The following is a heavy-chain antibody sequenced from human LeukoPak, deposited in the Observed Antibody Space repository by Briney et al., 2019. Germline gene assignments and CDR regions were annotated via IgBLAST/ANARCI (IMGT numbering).Heavy chain of an antibody. CDR1: GFTVSSNS. CDR2: IYSGGTT. J-gene: IGHJ6*02. D-gene: IGHD5-12*01. V-gene: IGHV3-66*01. Sequence: PGGSLRLSCAASGFTVSSNSMSWVRQAPGKGLEWVSVIYSGGTTYYADSVKGRFTISKDNSKNTLYLQMNSLRAKDTAVYYCARDLYVDIVAPSGMDVWGQGTTVTVSS. CDR3: ARDLYVDIVAPSGMDV.